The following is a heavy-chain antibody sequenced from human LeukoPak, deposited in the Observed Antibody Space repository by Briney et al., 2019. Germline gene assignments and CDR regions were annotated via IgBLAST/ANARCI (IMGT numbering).Heavy chain of an antibody. J-gene: IGHJ4*02. D-gene: IGHD3-10*01. Sequence: ASVKVSCKASGYTFTSYGISWVRQAPGQGLEWMGWISAYNGNTNYAQKLQGRVTMTTDTSTSTAYMELRSLRSDDTAVYYCAKARRVRSGSYYNLDCWGQGTLVTVSS. V-gene: IGHV1-18*01. CDR1: GYTFTSYG. CDR3: AKARRVRSGSYYNLDC. CDR2: ISAYNGNT.